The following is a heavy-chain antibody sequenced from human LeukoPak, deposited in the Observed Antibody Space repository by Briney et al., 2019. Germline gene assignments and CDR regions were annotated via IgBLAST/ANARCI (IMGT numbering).Heavy chain of an antibody. Sequence: PGGSLRLSCAASGFTFSSYEMNWVRQAPGKGLEWVSYISGSSSDTYYADSLKGRFTISRDNAKNSLFLQMNSLRAEDTAVYYCARYSDYYDNLRFDYWGQGTLVTVSS. CDR1: GFTFSSYE. CDR3: ARYSDYYDNLRFDY. V-gene: IGHV3-21*05. J-gene: IGHJ4*02. CDR2: ISGSSSDT. D-gene: IGHD3-22*01.